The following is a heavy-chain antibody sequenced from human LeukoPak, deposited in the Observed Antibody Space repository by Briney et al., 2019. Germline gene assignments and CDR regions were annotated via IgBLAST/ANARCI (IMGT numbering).Heavy chain of an antibody. Sequence: GESLRLSCAASGFTFSSYSMNWVRQAPGKGLEWVSYISSSSSTIYYADSVKGRFTVSRDNAKNSLYLQINSLRAEDTAVYYCARGWIGPLIRLQFFDSWGQGNLVTVSS. V-gene: IGHV3-48*01. CDR1: GFTFSSYS. CDR3: ARGWIGPLIRLQFFDS. J-gene: IGHJ4*02. CDR2: ISSSSSTI. D-gene: IGHD5-12*01.